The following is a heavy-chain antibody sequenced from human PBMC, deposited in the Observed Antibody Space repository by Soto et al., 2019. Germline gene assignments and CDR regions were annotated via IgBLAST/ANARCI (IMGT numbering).Heavy chain of an antibody. CDR3: AIVGGSSWY. D-gene: IGHD6-6*01. Sequence: EVQLVESGGDLVQPGGSLRLSCVASGFTFSSYWMHWVRQAPGKGLVWVSRINSDGSNTNYADSVKGRFTISRDNAKNTLYLQMNSLGVEDTAVYYCAIVGGSSWYWGQGTLVTVSS. CDR1: GFTFSSYW. J-gene: IGHJ4*02. CDR2: INSDGSNT. V-gene: IGHV3-74*01.